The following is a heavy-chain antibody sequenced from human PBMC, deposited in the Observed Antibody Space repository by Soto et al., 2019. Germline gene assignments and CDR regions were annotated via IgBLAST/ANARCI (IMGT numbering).Heavy chain of an antibody. Sequence: SETLSLTCTVTGGSISSNYWTWIRQPPGKGLEWIGYVYNSGSTNYNPSLKSRVTISEDTSKSQFSLKVNSMTAADTAVYYCARYRREAVAGYTLDNWGQGILVTVSS. CDR3: ARYRREAVAGYTLDN. CDR1: GGSISSNY. D-gene: IGHD6-13*01. CDR2: VYNSGST. V-gene: IGHV4-59*01. J-gene: IGHJ4*02.